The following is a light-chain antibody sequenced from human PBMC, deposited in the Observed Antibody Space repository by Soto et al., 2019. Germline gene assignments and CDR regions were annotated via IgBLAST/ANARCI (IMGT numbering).Light chain of an antibody. CDR1: KIVSSS. Sequence: IQFALSTGALSLSLVQRPTVSSRSSKIVSSSLAWFQQKPGQAPRLLIYEVSNRATGIPARFSGSGSGADFTLTISSLEPGDFAVYYCQQHSDWPLTFGRGTRVDIK. CDR3: QQHSDWPLT. CDR2: EVS. J-gene: IGKJ4*01. V-gene: IGKV3-11*01.